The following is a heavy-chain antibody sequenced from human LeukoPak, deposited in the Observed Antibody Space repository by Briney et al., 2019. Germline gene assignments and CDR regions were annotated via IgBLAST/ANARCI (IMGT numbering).Heavy chain of an antibody. D-gene: IGHD3-22*01. J-gene: IGHJ4*02. Sequence: QPGGSLRLSCAASGFTFSSYAMHWVRQAPGKGLEWVAVIWYDGSNKYYADSVKGRFTISRDNSKNTLYLQMNSLRAEDTAVYYCARSPYYYYDSSGHYFDYWGQGTLVTVSS. CDR1: GFTFSSYA. CDR2: IWYDGSNK. V-gene: IGHV3-33*08. CDR3: ARSPYYYYDSSGHYFDY.